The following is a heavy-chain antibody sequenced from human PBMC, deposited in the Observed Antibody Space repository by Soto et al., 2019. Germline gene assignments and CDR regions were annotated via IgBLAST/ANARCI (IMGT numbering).Heavy chain of an antibody. CDR2: IIPIFGTE. Sequence: QVQLVQSGAEVKKPGSSVKVSCKASGGTFSSYAISWVLQAPGQALELMVGIIPIFGTENYAQKFQGRVTITADASTSTAYMELSSIRYEDTVLYYCASGGRSCDHCYFDIWGQWTMVNVSS. CDR1: GGTFSSYA. CDR3: ASGGRSCDHCYFDI. V-gene: IGHV1-69*01. D-gene: IGHD2-15*01. J-gene: IGHJ3*02.